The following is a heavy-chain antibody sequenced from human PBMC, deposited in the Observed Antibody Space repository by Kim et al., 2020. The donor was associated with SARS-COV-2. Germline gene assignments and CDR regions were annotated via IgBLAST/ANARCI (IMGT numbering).Heavy chain of an antibody. CDR1: GGSISSGDYY. CDR3: AREKSYSSPSHYYYGMDV. CDR2: IYYSGST. J-gene: IGHJ6*02. D-gene: IGHD6-6*01. Sequence: SETLSLTCTVSGGSISSGDYYWSWIRQPPGKGLEWIGYIYYSGSTYYNPSLKSRVTISVDTSKNQFSLKLSSVTAADTAVYYCAREKSYSSPSHYYYGMDVWGQGTTVTVSS. V-gene: IGHV4-30-4*01.